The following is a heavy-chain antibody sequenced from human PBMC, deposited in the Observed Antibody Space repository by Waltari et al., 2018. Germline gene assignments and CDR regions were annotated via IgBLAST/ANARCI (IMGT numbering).Heavy chain of an antibody. J-gene: IGHJ4*02. CDR1: GFTLNNYA. Sequence: EVQLVESGGGLVQPGGSLRLSCAASGFTLNNYAMRWVRQAPGKGLEWVSTIGSGGTTDYADSVKGRFIISRDNSRNTVYLQMNSLRAEDTAVYYCAKGGVTGSHYFEHRGQGTVVAVSS. V-gene: IGHV3-23*04. CDR2: IGSGGTT. CDR3: AKGGVTGSHYFEH. D-gene: IGHD1-20*01.